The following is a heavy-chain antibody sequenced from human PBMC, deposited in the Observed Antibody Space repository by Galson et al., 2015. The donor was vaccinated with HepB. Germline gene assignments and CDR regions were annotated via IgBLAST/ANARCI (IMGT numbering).Heavy chain of an antibody. V-gene: IGHV1-69*04. J-gene: IGHJ5*02. CDR2: IIPILGIA. Sequence: SVKVSCKASGGTFSSYAISWVRQAPGQGLEWMGRIIPILGIANYAQKFQGRVTITADKSTSTAYMELSSLRSEDTAVYYCARMEQQLVRGWFDPWGQGTLVTVSS. CDR1: GGTFSSYA. CDR3: ARMEQQLVRGWFDP. D-gene: IGHD6-13*01.